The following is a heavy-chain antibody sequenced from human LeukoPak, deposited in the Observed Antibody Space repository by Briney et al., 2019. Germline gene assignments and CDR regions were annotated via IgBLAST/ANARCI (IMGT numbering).Heavy chain of an antibody. CDR2: INPSGGST. J-gene: IGHJ5*02. CDR3: ARIHDFWSAFAH. V-gene: IGHV1-46*01. Sequence: ASVKVSCKASGYIFTSYYMHWVRQAPGQGLEWMGTINPSGGSTTYVQSFQGRVTMTRDTSTNTVDMELSSLRSEDTAVYYCARIHDFWSAFAHWGQGTLVTVSS. D-gene: IGHD3-3*01. CDR1: GYIFTSYY.